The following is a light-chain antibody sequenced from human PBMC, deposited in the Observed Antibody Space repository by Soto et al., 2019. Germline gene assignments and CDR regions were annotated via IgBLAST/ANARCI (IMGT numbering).Light chain of an antibody. CDR3: NSYTSFNTLV. CDR1: SSDIGTYDF. J-gene: IGLJ3*02. Sequence: QSVLTQPASVSGSPGQSITISCSGTSSDIGTYDFVSWYQQHPGKAPKLMIYEVSHRPSGVSNRFSGSKSGNTASLTISGLQTEDEADYYCNSYTSFNTLVFGGGTKLTVL. V-gene: IGLV2-14*01. CDR2: EVS.